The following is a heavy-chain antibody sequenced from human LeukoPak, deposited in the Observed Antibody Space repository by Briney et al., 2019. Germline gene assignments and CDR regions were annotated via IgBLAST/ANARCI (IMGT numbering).Heavy chain of an antibody. Sequence: QPGGSLRLSCAASGFTFSSYAMSWVRQAPGKGLEWVSAISASGYSTYYADSVKGRFTISRDNSKKTLYLQMNSLRAEDTAIFYCAKDVYNWSFYFDYWGQGTLVTVSS. V-gene: IGHV3-23*01. D-gene: IGHD1-20*01. CDR3: AKDVYNWSFYFDY. CDR2: ISASGYST. J-gene: IGHJ4*02. CDR1: GFTFSSYA.